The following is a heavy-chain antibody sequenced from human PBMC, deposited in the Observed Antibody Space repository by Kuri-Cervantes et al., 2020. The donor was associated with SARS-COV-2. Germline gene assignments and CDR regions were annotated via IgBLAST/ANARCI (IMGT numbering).Heavy chain of an antibody. V-gene: IGHV6-1*01. D-gene: IGHD2-2*02. Sequence: SQTLSLTCAISGDSVSSNSAAWNWIRQSPSRGLEWLGRTYYRSKWYNDYAVSVKSRITINPDTSKNQFSLKLTSVTAADTAVYYCARDLISDDLVVPAAIGYWGQGTLVTVSS. CDR2: TYYRSKWYN. CDR3: ARDLISDDLVVPAAIGY. J-gene: IGHJ4*02. CDR1: GDSVSSNSAA.